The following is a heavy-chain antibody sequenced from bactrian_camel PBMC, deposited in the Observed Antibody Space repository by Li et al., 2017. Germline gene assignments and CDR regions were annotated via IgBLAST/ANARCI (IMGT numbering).Heavy chain of an antibody. D-gene: IGHD1*01. V-gene: IGHV3S31*01. J-gene: IGHJ4*01. CDR1: QFTFSSSRSC. Sequence: VQLVESGGGLVQAGGSLKLSCVASQFTFSSSRSCMGWFRQAPGKEHEGVAAIDSDGDGKTSYHDSVKGRFTISRNNAVNTLYLQMNFLQPEDSGLYYCATTGWKGVTPTPHGYYWGQGTQVTVS. CDR2: IDSDGDGKT. CDR3: ATTGWKGVTPTPHGYY.